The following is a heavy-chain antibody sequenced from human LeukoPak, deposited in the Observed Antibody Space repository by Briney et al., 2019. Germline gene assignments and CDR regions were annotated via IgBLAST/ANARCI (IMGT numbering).Heavy chain of an antibody. CDR3: AKDTRITVPGSMIDY. CDR1: GFTFDDYG. V-gene: IGHV3-20*04. CDR2: INWNGGST. Sequence: GGSLRLPCAVSGFTFDDYGMSWVRQAPGKGLEWVSGINWNGGSTGYADSVKGRFTISRDNAKNSLYLQMNSLRAEDTALYYCAKDTRITVPGSMIDYWGQGTLVTVSS. D-gene: IGHD6-19*01. J-gene: IGHJ4*02.